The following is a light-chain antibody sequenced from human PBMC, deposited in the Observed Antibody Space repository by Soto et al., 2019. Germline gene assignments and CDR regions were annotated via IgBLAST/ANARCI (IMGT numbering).Light chain of an antibody. CDR2: DVT. CDR1: SSDVGGYNY. V-gene: IGLV2-14*03. Sequence: QSVLTQPASVSGSPGQSITISCTGTSSDVGGYNYVSWYQHHPGKAPKLMIFDVTNRPSGVSNRFSGSKSGNTASLTISGLQAEDEADYYCSSYTSSTILYVFGTGTKVT. CDR3: SSYTSSTILYV. J-gene: IGLJ1*01.